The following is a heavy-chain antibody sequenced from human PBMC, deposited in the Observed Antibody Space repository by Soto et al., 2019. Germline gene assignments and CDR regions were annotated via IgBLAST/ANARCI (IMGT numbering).Heavy chain of an antibody. CDR1: GGSISSGGYY. CDR2: IYYSGST. D-gene: IGHD3-3*01. Sequence: PSETLSLTCTVSGGSISSGGYYWSWIRQHPGKGLEWIGYIYYSGSTYYNPSLKSRVTISVDTSKNQFSLKLSSVTAADTAVYYCARDGLRFLEWSPVPPYGMDVWGQGTTVTAP. V-gene: IGHV4-31*03. J-gene: IGHJ6*02. CDR3: ARDGLRFLEWSPVPPYGMDV.